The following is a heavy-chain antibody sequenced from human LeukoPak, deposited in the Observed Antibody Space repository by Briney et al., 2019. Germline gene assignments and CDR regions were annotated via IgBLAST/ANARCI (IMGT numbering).Heavy chain of an antibody. J-gene: IGHJ1*01. CDR1: GFTFSSYG. D-gene: IGHD6-6*01. CDR3: ANMVLRGSSEAEYFQH. CDR2: IRYDGSNK. Sequence: GGSLRLSCAASGFTFSSYGMHWVRQAPGKGLEWVAFIRYDGSNKYYADSVKGRFTISRDNSKNTLYLQMNSLRAEDTAVYYCANMVLRGSSEAEYFQHWGQGTLVTVSS. V-gene: IGHV3-30*02.